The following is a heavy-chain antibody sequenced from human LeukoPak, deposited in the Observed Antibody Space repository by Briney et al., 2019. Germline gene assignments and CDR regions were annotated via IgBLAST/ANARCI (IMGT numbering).Heavy chain of an antibody. Sequence: SETLSLTCAVYGGSFSGYYWSWIRQPPGKGLEWIGEINHSGSTNYNPSLKSRVTISVDTSKNQFSLKLSSVTAADTAFYYCARETYSSSWYHDAFDIWGQGTMVTVSS. D-gene: IGHD6-13*01. CDR2: INHSGST. CDR3: ARETYSSSWYHDAFDI. J-gene: IGHJ3*02. V-gene: IGHV4-34*01. CDR1: GGSFSGYY.